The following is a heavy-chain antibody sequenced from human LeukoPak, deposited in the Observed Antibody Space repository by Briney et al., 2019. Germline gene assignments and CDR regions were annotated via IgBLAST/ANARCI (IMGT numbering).Heavy chain of an antibody. CDR3: ATATRYRPTFDY. V-gene: IGHV3-73*01. Sequence: GGSLRLSCAASGFTFSGSAMHWVRQASGKGLEWVGRIRSKANSYATAYAASVKGRFTISRDDSKNTAYLQMNSLKTEDTAVYYCATATRYRPTFDYWGQGTLVTVSS. CDR1: GFTFSGSA. CDR2: IRSKANSYAT. D-gene: IGHD1-14*01. J-gene: IGHJ4*02.